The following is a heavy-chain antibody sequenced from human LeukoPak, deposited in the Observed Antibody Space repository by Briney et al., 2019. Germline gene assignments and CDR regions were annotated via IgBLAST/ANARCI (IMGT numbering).Heavy chain of an antibody. CDR1: GDSISSSSFY. Sequence: SETLSLTCSVSGDSISSSSFYWGWIRQPPGKGLEWIGSIHYSGSTKYNPSLRSRDTTSVDTSKNQFSLKLSSVTAADTAVYSCARHGYTPHSFAPGGQGPLATVPS. J-gene: IGHJ5*02. D-gene: IGHD6-13*01. CDR2: IHYSGST. V-gene: IGHV4-39*01. CDR3: ARHGYTPHSFAP.